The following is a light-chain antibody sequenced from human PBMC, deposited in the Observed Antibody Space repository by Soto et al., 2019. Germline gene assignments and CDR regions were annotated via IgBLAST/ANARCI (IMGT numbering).Light chain of an antibody. CDR1: QTISSW. J-gene: IGKJ1*01. CDR2: DAS. Sequence: DSQMTQSPSTLSGSVGERVTITCRASQTISSWLAWYQQKTGKAPKLLIYDASSLESGVPSRFRGSGYGTELTITITSMQPDDFETYYCQQYNSYPWTFGHGTKVDIK. V-gene: IGKV1-5*01. CDR3: QQYNSYPWT.